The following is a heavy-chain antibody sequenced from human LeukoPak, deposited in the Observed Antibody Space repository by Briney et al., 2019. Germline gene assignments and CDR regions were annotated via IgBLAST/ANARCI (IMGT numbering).Heavy chain of an antibody. V-gene: IGHV3-64D*09. CDR1: GFXFSSYA. CDR3: VNLGSSGDGYLNYYYGMDV. Sequence: GGSLRLSCSASGFXFSSYAIHWVRQAPGKGLEYVSNISSNGGSTYYADSVKGRFTISRDNSKNTLYLQMSSLRAEDTAVYYCVNLGSSGDGYLNYYYGMDVWGQGTTVTVSS. CDR2: ISSNGGST. D-gene: IGHD5-24*01. J-gene: IGHJ6*02.